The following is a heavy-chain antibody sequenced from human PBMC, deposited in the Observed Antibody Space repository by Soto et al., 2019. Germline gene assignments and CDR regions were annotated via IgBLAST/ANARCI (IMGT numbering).Heavy chain of an antibody. Sequence: GGSLRLSCAASGFTFSSYWMSWVRQAPGKGLEWVANIKQDGSEKYYVDSVKGRFTISRDNAKNSLYLQMNSLRAEDTAVYYCARAYLRLGYCSSTSCEGKPWGQGTLVTVSS. J-gene: IGHJ5*02. D-gene: IGHD2-2*01. CDR2: IKQDGSEK. CDR3: ARAYLRLGYCSSTSCEGKP. CDR1: GFTFSSYW. V-gene: IGHV3-7*05.